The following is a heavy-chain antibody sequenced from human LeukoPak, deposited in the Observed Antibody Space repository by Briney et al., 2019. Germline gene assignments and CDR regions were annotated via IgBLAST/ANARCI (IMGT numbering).Heavy chain of an antibody. CDR1: GYTFTGYY. D-gene: IGHD5-18*01. J-gene: IGHJ4*02. CDR2: INPNSGGT. CDR3: ARGLGYSYGYFDY. V-gene: IGHV1-2*02. Sequence: GASVKVSYKASGYTFTGYYMHWVRQAPGQGLEWMGWINPNSGGTNYAQKFQGRVTMTRDTSISTAYMELSRLRSDDTAVYYCARGLGYSYGYFDYWGQGTLVTVSS.